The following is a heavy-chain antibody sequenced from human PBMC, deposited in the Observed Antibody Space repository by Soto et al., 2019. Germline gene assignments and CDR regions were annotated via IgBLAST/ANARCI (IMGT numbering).Heavy chain of an antibody. CDR1: GFSLSTSGVG. J-gene: IGHJ4*02. D-gene: IGHD3-10*01. CDR3: VHRSYYYGSGRQFDY. CDR2: IYWDDDK. V-gene: IGHV2-5*02. Sequence: SGPTLVKPTQTLTLTCTFSGFSLSTSGVGVGWIRQPPGKALEWLTLIYWDDDKRYSPSLKSRLTITKDTSKNQVVLTMTNMDPVDTATYYCVHRSYYYGSGRQFDYWGQGTLVTVSS.